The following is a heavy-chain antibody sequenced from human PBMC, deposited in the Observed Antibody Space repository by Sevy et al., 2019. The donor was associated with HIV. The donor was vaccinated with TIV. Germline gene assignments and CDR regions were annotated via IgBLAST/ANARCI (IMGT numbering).Heavy chain of an antibody. CDR1: GYTFTHYG. V-gene: IGHV1-18*01. J-gene: IGHJ1*01. Sequence: ASVKVSCRASGYTFTHYGISWVRQAPGQGLEWMGWISTYNGNTEYAQKVQGRVTMTTDTSTSISYMELRSLGSDDTAVYYCATRITMTTVTTPYFQHWGQGTLVTVSS. CDR2: ISTYNGNT. CDR3: ATRITMTTVTTPYFQH. D-gene: IGHD4-17*01.